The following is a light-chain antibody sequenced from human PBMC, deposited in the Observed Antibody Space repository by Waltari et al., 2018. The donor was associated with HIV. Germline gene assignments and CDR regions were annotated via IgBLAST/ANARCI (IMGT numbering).Light chain of an antibody. J-gene: IGLJ2*01. Sequence: QSARTQPASVSGSPGQSITIPCTGTGSDFGSYHLVSWYQQYPGKAPKLIIYEGSKRPSWISNRFSGSQSGNTASLTISGLQAEDEADYYCCSYAVSSTSVIFGGGTKLTVL. V-gene: IGLV2-23*01. CDR1: GSDFGSYHL. CDR3: CSYAVSSTSVI. CDR2: EGS.